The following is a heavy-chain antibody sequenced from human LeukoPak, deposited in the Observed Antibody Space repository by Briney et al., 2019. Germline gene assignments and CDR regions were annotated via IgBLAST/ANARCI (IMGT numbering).Heavy chain of an antibody. CDR2: MNPNSGGT. J-gene: IGHJ4*02. V-gene: IGHV1-2*02. D-gene: IGHD2-21*02. Sequence: ASVKVSCKASGYTFTGYYMHWVRQAPGQGLEWMGWMNPNSGGTNYAQKFQGRVTTTRDTSISTAYMELSRLRSDDTAVYYCASTAIRIQSLRYWGQGTLVTVSS. CDR3: ASTAIRIQSLRY. CDR1: GYTFTGYY.